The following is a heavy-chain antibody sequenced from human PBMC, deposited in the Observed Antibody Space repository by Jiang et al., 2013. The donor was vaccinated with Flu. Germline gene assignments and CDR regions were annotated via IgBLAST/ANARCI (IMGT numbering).Heavy chain of an antibody. CDR1: GYTFTSYD. CDR3: AATFDYYYDSSGYDWYFDL. J-gene: IGHJ2*01. CDR2: MNPNSGNT. V-gene: IGHV1-8*01. D-gene: IGHD3-22*01. Sequence: SGYTFTSYDINWVRQATGQGLEWMGWMNPNSGNTGYAQKFQGRVTMTRNTSISTAYMELSSLRSEDTAVYYCAATFDYYYDSSGYDWYFDLWGRGTLVTVSS.